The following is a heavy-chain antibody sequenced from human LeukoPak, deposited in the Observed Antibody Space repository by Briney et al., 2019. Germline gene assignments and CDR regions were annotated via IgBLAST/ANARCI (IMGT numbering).Heavy chain of an antibody. CDR1: GFNVTTSY. J-gene: IGHJ4*02. CDR3: ARGRRDGYNLGY. CDR2: IYSGGTT. D-gene: IGHD5-24*01. V-gene: IGHV3-53*01. Sequence: GGSLRLSCAASGFNVTTSYVSWVRQAPGKGLEWVSVIYSGGTTYYADSVKGRFTISRDISKNTLSLQMNSLRAEDTAVYYCARGRRDGYNLGYWGQGTLVAVPS.